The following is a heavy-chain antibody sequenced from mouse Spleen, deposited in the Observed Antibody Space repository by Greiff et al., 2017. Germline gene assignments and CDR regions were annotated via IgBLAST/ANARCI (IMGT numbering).Heavy chain of an antibody. Sequence: EVQLQQSGPELVKPGASVKISCKASGYSFTGYYMNWVKQSPEKSLEWIGEINPSTGGTTYNQKFKAKATLTVDKSSSTAYMQLKSLTSEDSAVYYCAREDGYYHAMDYWGQGTSVTVSS. CDR2: INPSTGGT. CDR1: GYSFTGYY. D-gene: IGHD2-3*01. J-gene: IGHJ4*01. CDR3: AREDGYYHAMDY. V-gene: IGHV1-42*01.